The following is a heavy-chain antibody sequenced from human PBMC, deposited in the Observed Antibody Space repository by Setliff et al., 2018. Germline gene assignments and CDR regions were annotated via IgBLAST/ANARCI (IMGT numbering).Heavy chain of an antibody. CDR2: MTSRTSSGTHI. V-gene: IGHV3-21*01. J-gene: IGHJ4*02. Sequence: GSLRFSCAASGFTFSSYAVSWVRQAPGKGLEWVSSMTSRTSSGTHIYYTSSVKGRFTISRDNAKNSLFLQMSSLIAEDTAVYYCAKVQESIVGALEYWGQGALVTVSS. D-gene: IGHD1-26*01. CDR3: AKVQESIVGALEY. CDR1: GFTFSSYA.